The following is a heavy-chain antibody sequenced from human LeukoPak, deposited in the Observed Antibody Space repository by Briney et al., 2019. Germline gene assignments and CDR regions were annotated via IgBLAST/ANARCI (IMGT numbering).Heavy chain of an antibody. CDR3: ARGVEMIFTFDY. CDR1: GFNFTGYW. Sequence: GGSLRLSCAGSGFNFTGYWMHWVRQAPGKGLEWISRLYSDGRSLTYADSVMGRFTISRDNAKNMLYLQMNSLRAEDTAVYYCARGVEMIFTFDYWGQGTLVTVSS. CDR2: LYSDGRSL. V-gene: IGHV3-74*03. D-gene: IGHD3/OR15-3a*01. J-gene: IGHJ4*02.